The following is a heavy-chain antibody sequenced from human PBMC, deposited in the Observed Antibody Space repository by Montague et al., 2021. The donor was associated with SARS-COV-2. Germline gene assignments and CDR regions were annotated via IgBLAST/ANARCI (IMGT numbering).Heavy chain of an antibody. CDR1: GFTFGDYA. D-gene: IGHD3-22*01. Sequence: SLRLSFAASGFTFGDYAMHWVRQAPGKGLEWVSGISWNSGSIGYADSVKDRFTISRDNAKNSLYLQMNSLRAEDTALYYCAKDIDYYDSSGYYDYWGQGTLVTVSS. CDR3: AKDIDYYDSSGYYDY. J-gene: IGHJ4*02. V-gene: IGHV3-9*01. CDR2: ISWNSGSI.